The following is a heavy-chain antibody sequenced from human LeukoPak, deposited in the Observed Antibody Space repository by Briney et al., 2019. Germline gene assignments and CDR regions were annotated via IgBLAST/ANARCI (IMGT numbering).Heavy chain of an antibody. V-gene: IGHV4-39*02. CDR2: IYYSGST. J-gene: IGHJ4*02. CDR3: ARDQGGYSSSPGEFDY. D-gene: IGHD6-6*01. CDR1: GGSISSSSYY. Sequence: ASETLSLTCTVSGGSISSSSYYWGWIRQPPGKGLEWIGSIYYSGSTYYNPSLKSRVTISVDTSKNQFSLQLNSVTPEDTAVYYCARDQGGYSSSPGEFDYWGQGTLVTVSS.